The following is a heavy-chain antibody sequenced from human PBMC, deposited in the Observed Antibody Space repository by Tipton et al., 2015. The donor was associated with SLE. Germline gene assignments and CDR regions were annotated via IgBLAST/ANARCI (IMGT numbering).Heavy chain of an antibody. CDR2: IKSKTDGGTT. CDR3: ARDYSLYCFDY. D-gene: IGHD2-21*01. V-gene: IGHV3-15*01. J-gene: IGHJ4*02. CDR1: GFTFSNAW. Sequence: SLRLSCAASGFTFSNAWMSWVRQAPGKGLEWVGRIKSKTDGGTTDYAAPVKGRFTISRDNSKNTLYLQMNSLRAEDTAVYYCARDYSLYCFDYWGQGTLVSVSS.